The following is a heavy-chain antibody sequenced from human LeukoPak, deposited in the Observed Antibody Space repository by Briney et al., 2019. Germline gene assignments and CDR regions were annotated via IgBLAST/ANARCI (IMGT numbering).Heavy chain of an antibody. D-gene: IGHD3-3*01. CDR3: ARHGGITIFGVAQPGGAFDI. Sequence: SVKVSCKASGYTFTSYAISWVRQAPGQGLEWMGGIMPIFGTAKYAQKFQGRVTITTGESTSTAYMELSSLRSEDTAVYYCARHGGITIFGVAQPGGAFDIWGQGTMVTVSS. J-gene: IGHJ3*02. V-gene: IGHV1-69*05. CDR1: GYTFTSYA. CDR2: IMPIFGTA.